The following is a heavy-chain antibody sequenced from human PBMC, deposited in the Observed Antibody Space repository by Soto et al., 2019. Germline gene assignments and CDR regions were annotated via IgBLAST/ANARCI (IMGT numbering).Heavy chain of an antibody. D-gene: IGHD2-15*01. CDR3: ARERYCSGGSCPYGMDV. Sequence: HPGGSLRLSCAASGFTFSSYGMHWVRQAPGKGLEWVAVIWYDGSNKYYADSVKGRFTISRDNSKNTLYLQMNSLRAEDTAVYYCARERYCSGGSCPYGMDVWGQGTTVTVSS. V-gene: IGHV3-33*01. J-gene: IGHJ6*02. CDR2: IWYDGSNK. CDR1: GFTFSSYG.